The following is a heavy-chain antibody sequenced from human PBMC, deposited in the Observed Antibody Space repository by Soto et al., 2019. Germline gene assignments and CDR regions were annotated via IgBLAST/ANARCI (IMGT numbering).Heavy chain of an antibody. CDR2: INHSGST. Sequence: SETLSLTCAVYGGSFSGYYWSWIRQPPGKGLEWIGEINHSGSTNYNPSLKSRVTISVDTSKNQFSLKLSSVTAADTAVFYCARGGDFDYWGQGTLVTVSS. CDR3: ARGGDFDY. V-gene: IGHV4-34*01. J-gene: IGHJ4*02. CDR1: GGSFSGYY.